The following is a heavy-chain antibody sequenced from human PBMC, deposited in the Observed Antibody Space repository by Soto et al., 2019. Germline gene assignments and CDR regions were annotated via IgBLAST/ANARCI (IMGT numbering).Heavy chain of an antibody. Sequence: SLRLSCSASGFSFGDYAMGWFRQAPGEGLEWVGFIRSKAYGGTTEYAASVEGIFTISIADCTGFGYKQMKTLEIDDTVVYFCARAPMDGASSRPIECGSCGPRLLVSVSS. J-gene: IGHJ5*02. D-gene: IGHD1-26*01. CDR2: IRSKAYGGTT. V-gene: IGHV3-49*03. CDR3: ARAPMDGASSRPIECGS. CDR1: GFSFGDYA.